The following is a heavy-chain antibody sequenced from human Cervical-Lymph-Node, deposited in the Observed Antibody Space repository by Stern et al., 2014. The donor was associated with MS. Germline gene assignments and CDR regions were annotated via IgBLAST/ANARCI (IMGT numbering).Heavy chain of an antibody. V-gene: IGHV3-33*01. CDR3: ASAYSSSPYYFDY. Sequence: VQLVESGGGVVPPGRSLRLSCAASGFSFSRYAMHWVRQAPGKGLEWVALIWYDGSNPYYADSVTGRFTISRDNFKNTLYLQMNSLRAEDTAVYYCASAYSSSPYYFDYWGQGTLVTVAS. CDR1: GFSFSRYA. CDR2: IWYDGSNP. J-gene: IGHJ4*02. D-gene: IGHD6-13*01.